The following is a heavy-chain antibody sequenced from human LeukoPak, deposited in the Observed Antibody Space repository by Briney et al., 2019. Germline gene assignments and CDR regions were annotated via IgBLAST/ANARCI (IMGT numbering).Heavy chain of an antibody. V-gene: IGHV4-61*01. CDR1: GGSVSSGSYY. CDR3: AGAPVYDFWSGYSGHYGMDV. CDR2: IYYSGST. Sequence: SETLSLTCTVCGGSVSSGSYYWSWIRQPPGKGLEWIGYIYYSGSTNYNPSLKSRVTKSVDTSKNQFSLKLSSVTAADTAVYYCAGAPVYDFWSGYSGHYGMDVWGQGTTVTVSS. D-gene: IGHD3-3*01. J-gene: IGHJ6*02.